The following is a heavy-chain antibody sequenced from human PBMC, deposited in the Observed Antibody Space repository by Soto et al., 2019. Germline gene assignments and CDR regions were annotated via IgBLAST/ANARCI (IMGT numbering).Heavy chain of an antibody. V-gene: IGHV4-59*01. CDR3: ARDRMSGYYDY. CDR1: GGSISSYY. D-gene: IGHD3-3*01. CDR2: IYYSGST. J-gene: IGHJ4*02. Sequence: ETLSLTCTVSGGSISSYYWSWIRQPPGKGLEWIGYIYYSGSTNYNPSLKSRVTISVDTSKNQFSLKLSSVTAADTAVYYCARDRMSGYYDYWGQGTLVTVSS.